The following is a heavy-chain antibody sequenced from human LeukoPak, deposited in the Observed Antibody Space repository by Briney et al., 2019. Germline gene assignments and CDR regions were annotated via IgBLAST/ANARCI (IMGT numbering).Heavy chain of an antibody. CDR3: ALSGYRDAFDI. D-gene: IGHD3-22*01. CDR1: GFTFSDYY. V-gene: IGHV3-11*04. CDR2: ISSSGSTI. Sequence: GGSLRLSCAASGFTFSDYYMSWIRQAPGKGLEWVSYISSSGSTIYYADSVKGRFTISRDNAKNSLYLQMNSLRTEDTAVYYCALSGYRDAFDIWGQGTMVTVSS. J-gene: IGHJ3*02.